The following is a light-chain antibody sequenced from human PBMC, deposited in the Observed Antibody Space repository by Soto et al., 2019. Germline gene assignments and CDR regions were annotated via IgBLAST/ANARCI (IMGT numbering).Light chain of an antibody. CDR1: SSDVGGYNY. J-gene: IGLJ2*01. CDR3: SSYTRSSTL. Sequence: QSALTQPASVSGSPGQSITISCTGTSSDVGGYNYVSWYQQHPGQAPKLMIYDVSNRPSGVSNRFSGSKSGNTASLTISGLQAEDEADYYCSSYTRSSTLFGGGTKLTVL. V-gene: IGLV2-14*01. CDR2: DVS.